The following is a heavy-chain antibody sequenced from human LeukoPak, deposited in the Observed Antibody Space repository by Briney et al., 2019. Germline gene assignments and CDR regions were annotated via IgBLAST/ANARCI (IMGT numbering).Heavy chain of an antibody. CDR3: AKDGRPKRGCSSTSCLNYLDY. CDR2: IRYDGSNK. J-gene: IGHJ4*02. Sequence: GGSLRLSCAASGFTFSSYGMHWVRQAPGKGLEWVAFIRYDGSNKYYADSVKGRFTISRDNSKNTLYLQMNSLRAEDTAVCYCAKDGRPKRGCSSTSCLNYLDYWGQGTLVTVSS. CDR1: GFTFSSYG. V-gene: IGHV3-30*02. D-gene: IGHD2-2*01.